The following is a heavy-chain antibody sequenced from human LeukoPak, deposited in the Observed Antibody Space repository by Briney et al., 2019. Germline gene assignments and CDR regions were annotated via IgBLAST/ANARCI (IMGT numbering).Heavy chain of an antibody. J-gene: IGHJ6*03. D-gene: IGHD1-7*01. CDR3: ARDGNSDYYYYMDV. CDR2: INWNGDST. CDR1: GFTFDDYG. Sequence: GGSLRLSCAASGFTFDDYGMSWVRQGPGKGLDWVSAINWNGDSTGYADSVRGRFTISRDNSRNTLYLQMNSLRAEDTALYYCARDGNSDYYYYMDVWGKGTTVTVSS. V-gene: IGHV3-20*04.